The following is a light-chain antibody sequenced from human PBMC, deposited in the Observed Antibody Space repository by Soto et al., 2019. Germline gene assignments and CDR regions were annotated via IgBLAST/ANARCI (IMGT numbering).Light chain of an antibody. V-gene: IGKV3-11*01. J-gene: IGKJ4*01. CDR1: QSVGSY. CDR3: QQRSNWLT. CDR2: DAS. Sequence: EIVLTQSPATLSLSPGERATLSCRASQSVGSYLAWYQQKPGQAPRLLIYDASNRATGIPARSSGSGSGTDFTLTISSLEPEDFAVYFCQQRSNWLTFGGGTKVEIK.